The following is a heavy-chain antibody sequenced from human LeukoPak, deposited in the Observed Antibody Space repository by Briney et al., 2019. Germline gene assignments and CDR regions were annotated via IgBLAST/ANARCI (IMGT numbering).Heavy chain of an antibody. V-gene: IGHV1-69*05. CDR2: IIPIFGTA. CDR3: ARSSNGWYGTVDY. D-gene: IGHD6-19*01. Sequence: SVKVSCKASGGTFSSYAISWVRQAPGQGLEWMGGIIPIFGTANYAQKFQGRVTITTDVSTSTAYMELSSLRSEDTAVYYCARSSNGWYGTVDYWGQGTLVTVSS. J-gene: IGHJ4*02. CDR1: GGTFSSYA.